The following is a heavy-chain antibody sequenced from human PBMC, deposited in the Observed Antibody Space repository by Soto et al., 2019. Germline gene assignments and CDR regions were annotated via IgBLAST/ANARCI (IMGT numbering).Heavy chain of an antibody. D-gene: IGHD3-3*01. J-gene: IGHJ6*03. CDR3: AREKIRTIFGVVISYMDV. Sequence: GSLRLSCAASGFTFSNYYMTWIRLAPGKGLEWVSYISSSGSTIYYADSVKGRFTISRDNAKNSLYLQMNSLRAEDTAVYYCAREKIRTIFGVVISYMDVWGKGTTVTVSS. V-gene: IGHV3-11*04. CDR2: ISSSGSTI. CDR1: GFTFSNYY.